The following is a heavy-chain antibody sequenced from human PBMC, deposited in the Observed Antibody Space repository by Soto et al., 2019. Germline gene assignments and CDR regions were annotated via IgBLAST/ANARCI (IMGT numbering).Heavy chain of an antibody. CDR2: IWHDGSNR. CDR3: ARGPRMGRGSNITGYFDY. D-gene: IGHD3-10*01. Sequence: QVQLVESGGGVVQPGRSLRLSCAASGFSFSSYGMHWVRQAPGKGPEWVAVIWHDGSNRYYADSVKGRFTISRDDSRNTLSLQMKSLRAEDTAVYYCARGPRMGRGSNITGYFDYWGQGTLVTVSS. V-gene: IGHV3-33*01. CDR1: GFSFSSYG. J-gene: IGHJ4*02.